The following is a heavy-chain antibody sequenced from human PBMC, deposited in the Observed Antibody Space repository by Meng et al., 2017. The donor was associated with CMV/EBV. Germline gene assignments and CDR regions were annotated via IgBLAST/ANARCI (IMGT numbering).Heavy chain of an antibody. D-gene: IGHD2/OR15-2a*01. CDR2: IYSGGSST. Sequence: GGSLRLSCAASGFTFSSYAMSWVRQAPGKGLEWVSVIYSGGSSTYYADSVKGRFTISRDNSKNTLYLQMNSLRAEDTAVYYCAKGLGVLLGSYGMDVWGQGTTVTVSS. J-gene: IGHJ6*02. CDR3: AKGLGVLLGSYGMDV. CDR1: GFTFSSYA. V-gene: IGHV3-23*03.